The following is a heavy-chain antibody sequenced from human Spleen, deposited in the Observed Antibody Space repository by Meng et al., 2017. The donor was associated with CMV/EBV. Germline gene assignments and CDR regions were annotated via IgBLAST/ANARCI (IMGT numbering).Heavy chain of an antibody. CDR2: INPNSGGT. CDR1: GYTFTDYY. V-gene: IGHV1-2*02. J-gene: IGHJ6*02. Sequence: ASVKVSCKASGYTFTDYYIHWVRQAPGQGLEWMGWINPNSGGTKYAEKSQGRITMTRDMSTSTVYMDLSRLRSDDTAVYYCARKGRSSRNFYGMDVWGQGTTVTVSS. D-gene: IGHD2-2*01. CDR3: ARKGRSSRNFYGMDV.